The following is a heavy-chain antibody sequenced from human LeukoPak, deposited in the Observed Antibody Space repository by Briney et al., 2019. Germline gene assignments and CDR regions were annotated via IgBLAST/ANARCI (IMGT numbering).Heavy chain of an antibody. J-gene: IGHJ2*01. CDR3: ASGHYGSGSWYFDL. D-gene: IGHD3-10*01. CDR1: GYTFTSYG. Sequence: GASVKVSCKASGYTFTSYGISWVRQAPGQGLEWMGWISAYNGNTNYAQKLQGIVTMTTDTYTSTAYMELRSLRSDATGVYYCASGHYGSGSWYFDLWGRGTLVTVSS. V-gene: IGHV1-18*01. CDR2: ISAYNGNT.